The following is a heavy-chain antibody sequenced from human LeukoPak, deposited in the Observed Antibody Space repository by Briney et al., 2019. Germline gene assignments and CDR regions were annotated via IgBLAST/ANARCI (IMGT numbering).Heavy chain of an antibody. CDR3: ATPGSEQLVDY. CDR2: IHYSGDT. CDR1: GVSISYYY. Sequence: SSETLSLTCTVSGVSISYYYWSWIRQPPGKGLEWIGYIHYSGDTIYNPSLKSRVTISVDPSKNQFSLKLRSVTPADTAVYYCATPGSEQLVDYWGQGTLVTVSS. J-gene: IGHJ4*02. D-gene: IGHD6-13*01. V-gene: IGHV4-59*08.